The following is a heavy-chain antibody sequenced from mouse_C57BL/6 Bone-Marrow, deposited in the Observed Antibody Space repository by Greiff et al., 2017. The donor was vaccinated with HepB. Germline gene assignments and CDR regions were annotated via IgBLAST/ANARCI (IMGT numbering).Heavy chain of an antibody. CDR3: TRDDFGNPYAMDY. J-gene: IGHJ4*01. CDR2: ISSGGDYI. V-gene: IGHV5-9-1*02. CDR1: GFTFSSYA. Sequence: EVMLVESGEGLVKPGGSLKLSCAASGFTFSSYAMSWVRQTPEKRLEWVAYISSGGDYIYYADTVKGRFTISRDNARNTLYLQMSSLKSEDTAMYYCTRDDFGNPYAMDYWGQGTSVTVSS. D-gene: IGHD2-1*01.